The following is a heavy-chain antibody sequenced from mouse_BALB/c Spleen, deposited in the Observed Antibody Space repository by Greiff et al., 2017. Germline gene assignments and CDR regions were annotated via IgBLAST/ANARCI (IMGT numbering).Heavy chain of an antibody. V-gene: IGHV5-17*02. CDR1: GFTFSSFG. CDR3: ARILTGLDY. Sequence: DVMLVESGGGLVQPGGSRKLSCAASGFTFSSFGMHWVRQAPEKGLEWVAYISSGSSTIYYADTVKGRFTISRDNPKNTLFLQMTSLRSEDTAMYYCARILTGLDYWGQGTTLTVSS. J-gene: IGHJ2*01. CDR2: ISSGSSTI. D-gene: IGHD4-1*01.